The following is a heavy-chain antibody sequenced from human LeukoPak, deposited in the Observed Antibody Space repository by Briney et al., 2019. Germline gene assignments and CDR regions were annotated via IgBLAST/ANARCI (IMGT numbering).Heavy chain of an antibody. CDR3: ASTSYGGNSPVDY. D-gene: IGHD4-23*01. CDR2: IYYSGST. V-gene: IGHV4-61*01. CDR1: GASVSSGSYY. Sequence: SETLSLTCNVSGASVSSGSYYWSWIRQPPGKELEWIGYIYYSGSTSYNPSLKSRVTISVDTSKNQFSLKLSSVTAADTAVYYCASTSYGGNSPVDYWGQGTLVTVSS. J-gene: IGHJ4*02.